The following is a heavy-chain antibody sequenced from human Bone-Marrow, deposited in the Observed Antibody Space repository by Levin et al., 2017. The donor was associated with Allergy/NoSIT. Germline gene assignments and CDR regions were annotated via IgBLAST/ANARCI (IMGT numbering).Heavy chain of an antibody. D-gene: IGHD5-12*01. J-gene: IGHJ5*02. CDR1: GGSISGSTYY. Sequence: SETLSLTCTVSGGSISGSTYYWGWIRQPPGKGLEWVATIYYSGTSYYSPSLKSRITTSVDTSKNQLSLKLNSVTAADTAVYYCARQSTWLPYNWFDPWGQGTLVTVSS. CDR2: IYYSGTS. CDR3: ARQSTWLPYNWFDP. V-gene: IGHV4-39*01.